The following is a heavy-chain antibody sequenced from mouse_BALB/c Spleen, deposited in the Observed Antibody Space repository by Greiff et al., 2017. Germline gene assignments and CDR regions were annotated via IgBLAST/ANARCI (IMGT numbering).Heavy chain of an antibody. CDR1: GFTFSSFG. J-gene: IGHJ1*01. D-gene: IGHD1-1*01. Sequence: EVKVVESGGGLVQPGGSRKLSCAASGFTFSSFGMHWVRQAPEKGLEWVAYISSGSSTIYYADTVKGRFTISRDNPKNTLFLQMTSLRSEDTAMYYCARSGYYYGSSQTDWYFDVWGAGTTVTVSS. CDR3: ARSGYYYGSSQTDWYFDV. V-gene: IGHV5-17*02. CDR2: ISSGSSTI.